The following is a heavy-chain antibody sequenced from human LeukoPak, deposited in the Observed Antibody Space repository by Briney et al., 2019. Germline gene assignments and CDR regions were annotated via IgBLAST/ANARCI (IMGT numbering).Heavy chain of an antibody. Sequence: VASVKVSCKASGYTFTGYYMHWVRQAPGQGLEWMGWINPNSGGTNYAQKFQGWVTMTRDTSISTAYMELSRLRSDDTAVYYCARGSVAAVFSMDVWGQGTTVTVSS. J-gene: IGHJ6*02. CDR3: ARGSVAAVFSMDV. D-gene: IGHD6-13*01. CDR2: INPNSGGT. CDR1: GYTFTGYY. V-gene: IGHV1-2*04.